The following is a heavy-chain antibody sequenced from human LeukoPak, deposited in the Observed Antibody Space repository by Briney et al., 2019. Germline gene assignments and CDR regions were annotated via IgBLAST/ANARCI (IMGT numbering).Heavy chain of an antibody. CDR1: SGSISTYY. V-gene: IGHV4-59*01. CDR3: TRNYDSSGYTTFGY. CDR2: IYYSGST. D-gene: IGHD3-22*01. Sequence: SETLSLTCTVSSGSISTYYWSWIRQPPGKGLEWIGHIYYSGSTNYNPSLKSRVTIAVDTSKNLFSLKLSSVTAADTAVYYCTRNYDSSGYTTFGYWGRGTLVTVSS. J-gene: IGHJ4*02.